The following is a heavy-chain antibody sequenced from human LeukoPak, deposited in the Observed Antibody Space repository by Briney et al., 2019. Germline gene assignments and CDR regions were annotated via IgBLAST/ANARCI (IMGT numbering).Heavy chain of an antibody. D-gene: IGHD5-12*01. J-gene: IGHJ4*02. CDR2: ISIYNGKI. V-gene: IGHV1-18*01. CDR3: ARENMATLGCDH. CDR1: GYTFTSYG. Sequence: GASVKVSCKASGYTFTSYGISWVRQAPGQGLEWMGWISIYNGKINYAQKFQGRVTMTRDTSISTAYMELSRVRSDDTAVYYCARENMATLGCDHWGQGTLVTVSS.